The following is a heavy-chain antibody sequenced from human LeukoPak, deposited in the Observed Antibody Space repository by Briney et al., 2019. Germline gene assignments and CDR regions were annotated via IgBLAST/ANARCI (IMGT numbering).Heavy chain of an antibody. CDR3: ARGPWYYDISRDAFDI. CDR1: GFTFSSYA. Sequence: GGSLRLSCAASGFTFSSYAMHWVRQAPGKGLEWVAVISYDGSNKYYADSVKGRFTISRDNSKNTLYLQMNSLRAEDTAVYYCARGPWYYDISRDAFDIWGQGTMVTVSP. CDR2: ISYDGSNK. D-gene: IGHD3-9*01. V-gene: IGHV3-30*04. J-gene: IGHJ3*02.